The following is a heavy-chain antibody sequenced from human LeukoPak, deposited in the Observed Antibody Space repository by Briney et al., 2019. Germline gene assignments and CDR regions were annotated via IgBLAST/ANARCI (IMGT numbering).Heavy chain of an antibody. J-gene: IGHJ4*02. D-gene: IGHD1-26*01. V-gene: IGHV1-2*02. Sequence: ASVKVSCKTSGYTFTGYYMHWVRQAPGQGLEWMGWINPNTGGTNYAQKFQGRVTMTRDTSISTAYMDLSSLRSDGTAVYYCARERGGSRDYWGQGTLVTVSS. CDR2: INPNTGGT. CDR1: GYTFTGYY. CDR3: ARERGGSRDY.